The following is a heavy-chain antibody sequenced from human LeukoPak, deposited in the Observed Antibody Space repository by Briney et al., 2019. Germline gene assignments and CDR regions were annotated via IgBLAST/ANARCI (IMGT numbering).Heavy chain of an antibody. D-gene: IGHD2-2*02. V-gene: IGHV3-53*01. Sequence: GGSLRLSCAASGFAVSSNYMSWVRQAPGKGLEWVSVLYSGGSTYYADSVKGRFTISRDNAKNSLYLQMNSLRAEDTALYHCARLGYCSSTSCYTVYYYYMDVWGKGTTVTVSS. J-gene: IGHJ6*03. CDR2: LYSGGST. CDR3: ARLGYCSSTSCYTVYYYYMDV. CDR1: GFAVSSNY.